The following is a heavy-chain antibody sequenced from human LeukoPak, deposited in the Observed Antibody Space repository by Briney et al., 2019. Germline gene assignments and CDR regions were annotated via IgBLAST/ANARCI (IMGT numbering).Heavy chain of an antibody. Sequence: PGGSLRLSCAASGFTFSSYEMNWVRQAPGKGLEWVSFIRYDGSDKYYADSVKGRFTISRDNSKNTLYLQMNSLRPEDTAVYYCAKSIAVAGFAGGRTFDYWGQGTLVTVSS. CDR3: AKSIAVAGFAGGRTFDY. J-gene: IGHJ4*02. CDR2: IRYDGSDK. D-gene: IGHD6-19*01. CDR1: GFTFSSYE. V-gene: IGHV3-30*02.